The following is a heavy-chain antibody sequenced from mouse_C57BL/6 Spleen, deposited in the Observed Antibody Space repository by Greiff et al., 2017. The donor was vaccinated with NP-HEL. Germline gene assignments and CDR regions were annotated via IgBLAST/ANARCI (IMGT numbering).Heavy chain of an antibody. Sequence: DVQLQESGPGLVKPSQSLSLTCSVTGYSITSGYYWNWIRQFPGNKLEWMGYISYDGSNNYNPSLKNRISITRDTSKNQFFLKLNSVTTEDTATYYCANYGYDFDYWGQSTTLTVSS. CDR2: ISYDGSN. D-gene: IGHD2-2*01. CDR1: GYSITSGYY. J-gene: IGHJ2*01. CDR3: ANYGYDFDY. V-gene: IGHV3-6*01.